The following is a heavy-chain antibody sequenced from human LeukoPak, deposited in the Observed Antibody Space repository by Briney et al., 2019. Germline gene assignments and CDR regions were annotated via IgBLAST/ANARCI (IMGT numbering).Heavy chain of an antibody. CDR2: ISSSGTSL. D-gene: IGHD6-19*01. V-gene: IGHV3-11*01. J-gene: IGHJ4*02. Sequence: PGGSLRLSCAASGSTFSDYYVSWIRQAPGKGLEWVSYISSSGTSLHYVDSVKGRFTISRDNAKNSLYLQMNNLRAEDTAVYYCARGQWLRYFDDWGQGTLVTVSS. CDR3: ARGQWLRYFDD. CDR1: GSTFSDYY.